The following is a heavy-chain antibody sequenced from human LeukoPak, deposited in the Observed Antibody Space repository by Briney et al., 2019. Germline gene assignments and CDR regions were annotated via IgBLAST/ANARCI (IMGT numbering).Heavy chain of an antibody. Sequence: SVKVSCKASGGTFSSYAVSWVRQAPGQGLEWMGGIIPIFGTANYAQKFQGRVTITADESTSTAYMELSSLRSEDTAVYYCARGRLGGWFGELFDYWGQGTLVTVSS. J-gene: IGHJ4*02. CDR1: GGTFSSYA. V-gene: IGHV1-69*13. CDR2: IIPIFGTA. D-gene: IGHD3-10*01. CDR3: ARGRLGGWFGELFDY.